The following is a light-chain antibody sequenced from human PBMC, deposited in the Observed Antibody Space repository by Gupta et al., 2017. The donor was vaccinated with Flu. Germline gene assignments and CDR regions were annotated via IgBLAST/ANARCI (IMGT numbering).Light chain of an antibody. CDR2: DVT. CDR3: SSYTDINTLQVI. CDR1: SSDVGDYKN. V-gene: IGLV2-14*03. Sequence: SALTHPASVSGSPGQSMTISCTGTSSDVGDYKNVSWYQQHPGKAPKLMIYDVTYRPSGVSNRFSGSKSGNTASLTISGLQAEDEADYFCSSYTDINTLQVIFGGGTRLTVL. J-gene: IGLJ2*01.